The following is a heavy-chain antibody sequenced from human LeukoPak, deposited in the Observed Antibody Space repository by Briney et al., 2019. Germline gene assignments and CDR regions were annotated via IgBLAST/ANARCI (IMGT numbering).Heavy chain of an antibody. CDR2: ISSSGSTI. CDR1: GFTFSSYE. CDR3: ATNPNSYYYGSGSYYLNDY. Sequence: PGGSLRLSCAASGFTFSSYEMNWVRQAPGKGLEWVSDISSSGSTIYYADSVKGRFTISRDNAKNSLYLQMNSLRAEDTAVYYCATNPNSYYYGSGSYYLNDYWGQGTLVTVSS. V-gene: IGHV3-48*03. J-gene: IGHJ4*02. D-gene: IGHD3-10*01.